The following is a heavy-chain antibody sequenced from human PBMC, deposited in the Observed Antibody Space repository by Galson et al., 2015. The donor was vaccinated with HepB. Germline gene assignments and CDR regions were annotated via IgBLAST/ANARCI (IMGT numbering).Heavy chain of an antibody. CDR1: GDSVSSNSAA. CDR2: TYYRSKWYN. J-gene: IGHJ4*02. CDR3: ARGGRFSFDY. Sequence: CAISGDSVSSNSAAWNWIRQSPSRGLEWLGRTYYRSKWYNDYAVSVRSRITINPDTSKNQFSLQLNSVTPEDTAVYFCARGGRFSFDYWGQGTLVTVSS. V-gene: IGHV6-1*01. D-gene: IGHD3-16*01.